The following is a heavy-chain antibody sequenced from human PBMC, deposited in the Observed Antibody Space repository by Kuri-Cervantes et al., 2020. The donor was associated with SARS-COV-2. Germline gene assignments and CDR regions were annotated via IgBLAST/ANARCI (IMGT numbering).Heavy chain of an antibody. Sequence: GESLKIFCAASGFTFSSYSMNWVRQAPGKGLEWVSSISSSCSYIYYADSVKGRFTISRDNAKNSLYLQMNSLRAEDTAVYYCARDGVTVGKYWGQGTLVTVSS. D-gene: IGHD3-16*01. CDR2: ISSSCSYI. J-gene: IGHJ4*02. CDR3: ARDGVTVGKY. CDR1: GFTFSSYS. V-gene: IGHV3-21*01.